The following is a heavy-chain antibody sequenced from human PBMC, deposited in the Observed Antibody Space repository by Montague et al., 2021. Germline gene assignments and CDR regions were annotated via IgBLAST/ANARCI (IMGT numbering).Heavy chain of an antibody. V-gene: IGHV4-4*02. CDR3: ARGDSSGWNPLFDN. D-gene: IGHD6-19*01. CDR1: GGSISSNNW. Sequence: SETLSLTCAVSGGSISSNNWWSWVRQPPGKGLEWVGEIYHSGSTNYNPSLKSRVTISVDKSKNQFSLKLKYVTAADTAVYYCARGDSSGWNPLFDNWGQGILVTVSS. CDR2: IYHSGST. J-gene: IGHJ4*02.